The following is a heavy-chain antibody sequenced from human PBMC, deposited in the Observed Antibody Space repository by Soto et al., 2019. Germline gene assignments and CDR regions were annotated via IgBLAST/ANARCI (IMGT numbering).Heavy chain of an antibody. J-gene: IGHJ6*02. CDR3: ARDSSGGYDILTGLYGMDV. V-gene: IGHV3-48*02. D-gene: IGHD3-9*01. Sequence: GGSLRLSCAASGFTFSSYSMNWVRQAPGKGLEWVSYISSSSSTIYYADPVKGRFTISRDNAKNSLYLQMNSLRDEDTAVYYCARDSSGGYDILTGLYGMDVWGQGTTVTVSS. CDR1: GFTFSSYS. CDR2: ISSSSSTI.